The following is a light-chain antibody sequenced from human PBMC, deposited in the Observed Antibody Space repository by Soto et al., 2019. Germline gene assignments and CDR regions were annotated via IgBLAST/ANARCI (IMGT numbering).Light chain of an antibody. CDR2: GAS. CDR1: QSVSSN. CDR3: QQYNEWPLP. J-gene: IGKJ4*01. Sequence: EIVMTQSPATLSVSPGERATLSCRASQSVSSNLAWYQQKPGQAPRLLIYGASTRATGIPARFSGSGSGTEFTLTISSLQSEDFAVYYCQQYNEWPLPFGGGTKVEIK. V-gene: IGKV3-15*01.